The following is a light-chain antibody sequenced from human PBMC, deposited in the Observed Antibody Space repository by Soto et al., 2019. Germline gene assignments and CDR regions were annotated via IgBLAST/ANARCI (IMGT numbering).Light chain of an antibody. CDR2: GNS. J-gene: IGLJ3*02. V-gene: IGLV1-40*01. Sequence: QALVTQPPSVSGAPGQRVTISCTGSGMNIGAGYNVHWYQQLPGTAPNLLIYGNSNRPSGFPDRLSGSKSATSASLAITGLQAEDEADYYCQSYDSSLSGWVFGGGTKLTVL. CDR3: QSYDSSLSGWV. CDR1: GMNIGAGYN.